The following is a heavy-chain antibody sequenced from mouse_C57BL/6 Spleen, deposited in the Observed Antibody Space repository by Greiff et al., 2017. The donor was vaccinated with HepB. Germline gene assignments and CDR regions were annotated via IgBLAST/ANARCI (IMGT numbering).Heavy chain of an antibody. Sequence: VQLQQSGPGLVQPSQSLSITCTVSGFSLTSYGVHWVRQSPGKGLEWLGVIWSGGSTDYNAAFISRLSISKDNSKSQVFFKMNSLQADDTAIYYCARNDGPAWFAYWGQGTLVTVSA. J-gene: IGHJ3*01. V-gene: IGHV2-2*01. CDR1: GFSLTSYG. D-gene: IGHD2-3*01. CDR3: ARNDGPAWFAY. CDR2: IWSGGST.